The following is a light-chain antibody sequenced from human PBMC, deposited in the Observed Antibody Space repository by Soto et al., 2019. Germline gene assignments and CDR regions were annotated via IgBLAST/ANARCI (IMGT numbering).Light chain of an antibody. J-gene: IGKJ4*01. CDR2: GAS. V-gene: IGKV3-20*01. CDR3: QQYGSPPSLT. Sequence: EIVLTQSPGTLSLSPGERVTLSCRASQSVSGSYLAWYQQKPGQAPRLLINGASSRATGIPDRFSGSASGTDFTLTISRLEPEDFAVYYCQQYGSPPSLTFGGGTKVEIK. CDR1: QSVSGSY.